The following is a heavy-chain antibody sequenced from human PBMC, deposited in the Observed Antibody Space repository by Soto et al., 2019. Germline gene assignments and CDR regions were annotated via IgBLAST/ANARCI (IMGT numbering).Heavy chain of an antibody. CDR3: VRVLYDSGVVDF. Sequence: DVQLVESGGGLIQPGGSLRLSCAASGFTVNSSYMTWIRQAPGKGLQWVADISSGGTTKYADSVRGRFSISRDMSKNTVYLQMNSLRVEDTGVYSCVRVLYDSGVVDFWGQGSLITVS. V-gene: IGHV3-53*01. J-gene: IGHJ4*02. CDR2: ISSGGTT. CDR1: GFTVNSSY. D-gene: IGHD5-12*01.